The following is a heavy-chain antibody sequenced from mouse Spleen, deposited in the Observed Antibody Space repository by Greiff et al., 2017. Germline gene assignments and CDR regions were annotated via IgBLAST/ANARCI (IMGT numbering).Heavy chain of an antibody. D-gene: IGHD3-3*01. J-gene: IGHJ1*01. Sequence: EVQLQQSGPELVKPGASVKISCKASGYSFTDYNMNWVKQSNGKSLEWIGVINPNYGTTNYNEKFKSKATLTVDTSSSTAYMQLSSLTSEDSAVYYCARREGRDWYFDVWGAGTTVTVSS. CDR1: GYSFTDYN. CDR3: ARREGRDWYFDV. CDR2: INPNYGTT. V-gene: IGHV1-39*01.